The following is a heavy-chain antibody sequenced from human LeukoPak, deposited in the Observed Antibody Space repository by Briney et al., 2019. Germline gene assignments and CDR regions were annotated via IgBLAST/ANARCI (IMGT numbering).Heavy chain of an antibody. CDR3: ARLFSIAVAGRDY. J-gene: IGHJ4*02. Sequence: TSETLSLTCTVSGGSISSYYWSWIRQPPGKGLEWIGYIYYSGSTNYNPSLKSRVTISVDTSKNQFSLKLSSVTAADTAVYYCARLFSIAVAGRDYWGQGTLVTVSS. CDR1: GGSISSYY. CDR2: IYYSGST. V-gene: IGHV4-59*01. D-gene: IGHD6-19*01.